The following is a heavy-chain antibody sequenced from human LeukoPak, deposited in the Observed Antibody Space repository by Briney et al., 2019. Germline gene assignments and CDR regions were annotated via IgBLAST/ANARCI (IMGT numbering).Heavy chain of an antibody. Sequence: SETLSLTCTVSGGPISTVGYYWSWTRQPAGKGLEWIARIYARGNTNYNPSLESRVAMSLDTSKNQFSLKLTSVTAADTAVYFCVRDRSGGDAFDIWGQGTVVTVSS. J-gene: IGHJ3*02. CDR2: IYARGNT. D-gene: IGHD2-15*01. V-gene: IGHV4-61*02. CDR3: VRDRSGGDAFDI. CDR1: GGPISTVGYY.